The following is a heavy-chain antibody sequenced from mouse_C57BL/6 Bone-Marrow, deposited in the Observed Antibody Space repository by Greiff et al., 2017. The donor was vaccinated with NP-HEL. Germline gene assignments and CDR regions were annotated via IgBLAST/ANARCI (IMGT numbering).Heavy chain of an antibody. CDR1: GYTFTDYY. CDR2: INPNNGGT. CDR3: ARDYYGSSYYYAMDY. Sequence: EVQLQQSGPELVKPGASVKISCKASGYTFTDYYMNWVKQSHGKSLEWIGDINPNNGGTSYNQKFKGKATLTVDKSSSTAYMELRSLTSEDSAVYCCARDYYGSSYYYAMDYWGQGTSVTVSS. V-gene: IGHV1-26*01. J-gene: IGHJ4*01. D-gene: IGHD1-1*01.